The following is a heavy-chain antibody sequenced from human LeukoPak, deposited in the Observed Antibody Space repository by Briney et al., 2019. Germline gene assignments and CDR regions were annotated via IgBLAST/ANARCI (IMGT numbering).Heavy chain of an antibody. CDR2: IYYSDSGTM. Sequence: SETLSLTCTVSGGSISRSSYYWGWIRQATGKGLEWIGSIYYSDSGTMYYNPSLKSRVTMSADTSKNQFSLRVSSVTAADTAVYYCARGIGQWLALDYWGQGTPVTVSS. J-gene: IGHJ4*02. CDR3: ARGIGQWLALDY. D-gene: IGHD6-19*01. V-gene: IGHV4-39*07. CDR1: GGSISRSSYY.